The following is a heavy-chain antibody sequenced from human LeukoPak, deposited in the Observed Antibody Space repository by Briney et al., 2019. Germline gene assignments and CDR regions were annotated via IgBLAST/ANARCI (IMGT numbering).Heavy chain of an antibody. CDR1: GFTFSSYG. D-gene: IGHD3-10*01. J-gene: IGHJ4*02. Sequence: GGSLRLSCAASGFTFSSYGMHWVRQAPGKGLEWVAFIRYDGSNKYYADSVKGRFTISRDNSKNTLYLQMNSLRAEDTAVYYCAKDWDDYYGSGSHFDYWGQGTLVTVSS. CDR2: IRYDGSNK. V-gene: IGHV3-30*02. CDR3: AKDWDDYYGSGSHFDY.